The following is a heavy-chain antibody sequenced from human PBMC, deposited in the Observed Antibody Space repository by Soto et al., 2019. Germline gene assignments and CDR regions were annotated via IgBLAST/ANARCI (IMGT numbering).Heavy chain of an antibody. CDR3: ARAVLEAIVVVPSADRFDP. CDR2: INPNSGGT. V-gene: IGHV1-2*02. J-gene: IGHJ5*02. Sequence: ASVKVSCKASGYTFTGYYMHWVRQAPGQGLEWMGWINPNSGGTNYAQKFQGRVTMTRDTSISTAYMELSRLRSDDTAVYYCARAVLEAIVVVPSADRFDPWRQVNPVTVSS. D-gene: IGHD2-2*01. CDR1: GYTFTGYY.